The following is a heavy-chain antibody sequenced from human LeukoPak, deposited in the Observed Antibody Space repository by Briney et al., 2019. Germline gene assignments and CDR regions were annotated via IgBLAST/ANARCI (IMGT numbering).Heavy chain of an antibody. V-gene: IGHV1-2*02. CDR2: INPNSGGT. CDR1: GYTFTGYY. Sequence: GASVKVSCKASGYTFTGYYMHWVRQAPGQGLEWMGWINPNSGGTNYAQKFQGRVTMTRDTSISTAYMELSRLRSDDTAVYYCASLTWGYDSSGYSDAFDIWGQGTMVTVSS. J-gene: IGHJ3*02. D-gene: IGHD3-22*01. CDR3: ASLTWGYDSSGYSDAFDI.